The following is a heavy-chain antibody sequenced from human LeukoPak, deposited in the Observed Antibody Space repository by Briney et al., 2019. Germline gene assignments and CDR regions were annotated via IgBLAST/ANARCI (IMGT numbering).Heavy chain of an antibody. D-gene: IGHD3-3*01. Sequence: GESLKISCTGSGYSFDTYWIAWVRQMPGKGPEWMGIIYPGDSDTRYSPSFQGQVTISADKSISTAYLQWSSLKASDTAMYYCARVPMLRDFWSGQGYYFDYWGQGTLVTVSS. V-gene: IGHV5-51*01. J-gene: IGHJ4*02. CDR1: GYSFDTYW. CDR2: IYPGDSDT. CDR3: ARVPMLRDFWSGQGYYFDY.